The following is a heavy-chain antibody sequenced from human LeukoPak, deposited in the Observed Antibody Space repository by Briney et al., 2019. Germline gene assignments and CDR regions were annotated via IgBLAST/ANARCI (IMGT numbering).Heavy chain of an antibody. V-gene: IGHV4-30-4*01. D-gene: IGHD4-17*01. CDR3: ASRDFGEAYFDF. CDR1: GGSITSDDYF. J-gene: IGHJ4*02. CDR2: IYHTGST. Sequence: SETLSLNCTVSGGSITSDDYFWSWIRQSPGKGLEWIGNIYHTGSTFYNPSLKSRTSISVDTSKNQFSLRLSSVTAADTAVYYCASRDFGEAYFDFWGQGTLVTVSS.